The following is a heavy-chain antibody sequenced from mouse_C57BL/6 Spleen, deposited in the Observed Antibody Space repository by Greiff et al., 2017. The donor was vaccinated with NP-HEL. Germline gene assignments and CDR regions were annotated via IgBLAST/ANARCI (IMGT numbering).Heavy chain of an antibody. V-gene: IGHV1-69*01. CDR3: ARSPDYYAMDY. Sequence: QVQLQQPGAELVMPGASVKLSCKASGYTFTSYWMHWVKQRPGQGLEWIGEIDPSDSYTNYNQKFKGKSTLTVDKSSSTAYMQLSSLTSEDSAVYYCARSPDYYAMDYWGQGTSVTVSS. CDR2: IDPSDSYT. CDR1: GYTFTSYW. J-gene: IGHJ4*01.